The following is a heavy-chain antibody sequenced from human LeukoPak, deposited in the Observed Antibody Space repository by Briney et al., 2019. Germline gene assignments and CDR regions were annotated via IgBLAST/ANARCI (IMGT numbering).Heavy chain of an antibody. J-gene: IGHJ3*02. CDR3: ARERVDTAMDDAFDI. CDR2: LYYSGST. Sequence: PSETLSLTCTVSGGSISSYYWSWIRQPPGKGLEWIGYLYYSGSTNYNPSLKSRVTISVDTSKNQFSLKLSSVTAADTAVYYCARERVDTAMDDAFDIWGQGTMVTVSS. CDR1: GGSISSYY. V-gene: IGHV4-59*01. D-gene: IGHD5-18*01.